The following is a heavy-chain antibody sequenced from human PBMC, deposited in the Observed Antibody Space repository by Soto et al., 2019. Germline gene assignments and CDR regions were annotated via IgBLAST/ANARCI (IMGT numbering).Heavy chain of an antibody. CDR1: GGSITSNY. CDR2: IYYSGNT. V-gene: IGHV4-59*01. J-gene: IGHJ6*04. CDR3: ARGPYYYYYGLDV. Sequence: SETLSLTCNVAGGSITSNYWSWIRQPPGKGLEWIGYIYYSGNTNYNPSLKSRVIISIDTSKNHFFLKLSSVTAADTAVYYCARGPYYYYYGLDVWGKGTTVTVSS.